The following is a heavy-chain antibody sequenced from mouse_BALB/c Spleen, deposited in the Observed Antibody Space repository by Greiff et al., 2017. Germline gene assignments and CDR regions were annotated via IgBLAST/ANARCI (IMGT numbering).Heavy chain of an antibody. J-gene: IGHJ2*01. D-gene: IGHD2-3*01. CDR2: INPSNGRT. CDR3: ARSYDGYLYYFDY. V-gene: IGHV1S81*02. CDR1: GYTFTSYW. Sequence: VQLQQPGAELVKPGASVKLSCKASGYTFTSYWMHWVKQRPGQGLEWIGEINPSNGRTNYNEKFKSKATLTVDKSSSTAYMQLSSLTSEDSAVYYCARSYDGYLYYFDYWGQGTTLTVSS.